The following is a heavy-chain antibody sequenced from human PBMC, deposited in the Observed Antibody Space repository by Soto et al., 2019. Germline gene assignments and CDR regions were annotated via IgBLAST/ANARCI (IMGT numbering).Heavy chain of an antibody. CDR2: INAGNGNT. D-gene: IGHD2-15*01. V-gene: IGHV1-3*01. Sequence: ASVKVSCKASGYTFTSYAMHWVRQAPGQRLEWMGWINAGNGNTKYSQKFQGRVTITRDTSASTAYMELSSLRSEDTAVYYCARVCSGGSCYKAFDYWGQGTLVTVSS. CDR3: ARVCSGGSCYKAFDY. CDR1: GYTFTSYA. J-gene: IGHJ4*02.